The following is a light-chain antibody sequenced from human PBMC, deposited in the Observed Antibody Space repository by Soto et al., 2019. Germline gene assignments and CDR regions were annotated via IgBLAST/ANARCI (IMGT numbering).Light chain of an antibody. Sequence: DIVMTQSPDSLAVSLGERATINCKSSQTVLYNSNNKNYLAWYQQKPGQPPNLLIYWASTRESGVPDRFGGSGSGTDFTLTISSLQAEDVAVYYCQQYYSTPYTFGQGTKLEI. J-gene: IGKJ2*01. V-gene: IGKV4-1*01. CDR1: QTVLYNSNNKNY. CDR2: WAS. CDR3: QQYYSTPYT.